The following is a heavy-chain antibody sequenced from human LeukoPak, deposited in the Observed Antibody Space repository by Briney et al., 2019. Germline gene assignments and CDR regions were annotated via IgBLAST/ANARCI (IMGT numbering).Heavy chain of an antibody. V-gene: IGHV4-59*01. CDR1: GGSISSYY. CDR2: MYYSGST. D-gene: IGHD3-10*01. Sequence: SETLSLTCTVSGGSISSYYWSWIRQPPGKGLEWIGYMYYSGSTNYNPSLKSRVTISVDTSKNQLSLKLNSVTAADTAVYYCAREVMVRGVSAFDIWGQGAMVTVSS. CDR3: AREVMVRGVSAFDI. J-gene: IGHJ3*02.